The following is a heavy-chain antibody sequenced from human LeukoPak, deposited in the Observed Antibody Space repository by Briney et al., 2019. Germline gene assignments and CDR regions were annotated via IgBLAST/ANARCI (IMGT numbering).Heavy chain of an antibody. V-gene: IGHV3-7*03. CDR3: ARAKSLFDS. J-gene: IGHJ4*02. D-gene: IGHD3-10*01. CDR1: GFTFGSYW. Sequence: GGSLRLSCAASGFTFGSYWMSWVRQAPGKGLEWVANIKQDGSEKYYVDSVKGRFTISRDNTKNSLYLQMNSLRAEDTAVYYCARAKSLFDSWGQGTLVTVSS. CDR2: IKQDGSEK.